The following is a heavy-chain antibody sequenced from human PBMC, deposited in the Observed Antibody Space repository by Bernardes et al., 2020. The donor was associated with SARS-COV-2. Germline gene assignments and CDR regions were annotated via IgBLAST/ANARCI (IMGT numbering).Heavy chain of an antibody. V-gene: IGHV1-2*06. Sequence: VSCKASGYTFTGYYMHWVRQAPGQGLEWMGRINPNSGGTNYAQKFQGRVTMTRDTSISTAYMELSRLRSDDTAVYYCAGGDSSSWSPFDYWGQGTLVTVSS. D-gene: IGHD6-13*01. J-gene: IGHJ4*02. CDR2: INPNSGGT. CDR3: AGGDSSSWSPFDY. CDR1: GYTFTGYY.